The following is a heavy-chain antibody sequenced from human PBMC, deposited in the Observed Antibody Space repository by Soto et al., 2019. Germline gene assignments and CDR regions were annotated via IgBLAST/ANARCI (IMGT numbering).Heavy chain of an antibody. Sequence: QVQLVESGGGVVQPGRSLRLSCAASGFTFSSYGMHWVRQAPGKGLEWVAVISYDGSNKYYADSVKGRFTISRDNSKNTLYLQMNRLRAEDTAVYYCAKDPYDSSGYYYYLKADYYYGMDVWGQGTTVTVSS. V-gene: IGHV3-30*18. CDR2: ISYDGSNK. D-gene: IGHD3-22*01. CDR3: AKDPYDSSGYYYYLKADYYYGMDV. CDR1: GFTFSSYG. J-gene: IGHJ6*02.